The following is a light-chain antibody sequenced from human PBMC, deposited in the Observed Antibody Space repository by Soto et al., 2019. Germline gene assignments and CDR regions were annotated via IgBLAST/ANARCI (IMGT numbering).Light chain of an antibody. CDR1: QSISSW. J-gene: IGKJ2*01. CDR3: QQYNSYSYT. Sequence: DIQMTQSPSTLSASVGDRVTITCRASQSISSWLAWYQQKPGKAPKLLIYDASSLESGVPSRFSGSGSGTEFTLTISSLQPDDFATYHCQQYNSYSYTFGQVTKLEIK. CDR2: DAS. V-gene: IGKV1-5*01.